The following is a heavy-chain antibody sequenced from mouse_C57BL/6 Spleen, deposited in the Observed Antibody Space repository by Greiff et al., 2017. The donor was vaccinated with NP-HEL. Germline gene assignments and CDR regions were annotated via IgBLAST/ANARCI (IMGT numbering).Heavy chain of an antibody. J-gene: IGHJ1*03. CDR1: GYTFTSYG. CDR3: ARGEAYYSNYTYFDV. V-gene: IGHV1-81*01. CDR2: IYPRSGNT. Sequence: VQLQQSGAELARPGASVKLSCKASGYTFTSYGISWVKQRTGQGLEWIGEIYPRSGNTYYNEKFKGKATLTADKSSSTAYMELRSLTSEDSAVYFCARGEAYYSNYTYFDVWGTGTTVTVSS. D-gene: IGHD2-5*01.